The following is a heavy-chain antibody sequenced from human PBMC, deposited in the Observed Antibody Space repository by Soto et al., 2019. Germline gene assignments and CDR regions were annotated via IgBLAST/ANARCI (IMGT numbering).Heavy chain of an antibody. Sequence: QVQLVQSGAEVKKPGSSVKVSCKASGGTFSSYTISWVRQAPGQGLEWMGRIIPILGIANYAQKFQGRVTINADKSTSTNYMELSSLRSEDTAVYYCARSGNDYYGSGSYYNRRPYYFDYWGQGTLVTVSS. D-gene: IGHD3-10*01. CDR1: GGTFSSYT. V-gene: IGHV1-69*02. CDR3: ARSGNDYYGSGSYYNRRPYYFDY. CDR2: IIPILGIA. J-gene: IGHJ4*02.